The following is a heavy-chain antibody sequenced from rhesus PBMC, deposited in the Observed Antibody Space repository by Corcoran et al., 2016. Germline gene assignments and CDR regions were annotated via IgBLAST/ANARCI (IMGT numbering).Heavy chain of an antibody. CDR1: GGSISDSYR. CDR2: IYGSSTST. D-gene: IGHD6-43*01. Sequence: QVQLQESGPGVVKPSETLSLTCAVSGGSISDSYRWSWIRQPPGKGQEWIGYIYGSSTSTNYNPSLKSLVTIEKDTSKNQFSLKLGSVTAADTAVYYCARDKAAARNFDYWGQGVLVTVSS. CDR3: ARDKAAARNFDY. J-gene: IGHJ4*01. V-gene: IGHV4S10*01.